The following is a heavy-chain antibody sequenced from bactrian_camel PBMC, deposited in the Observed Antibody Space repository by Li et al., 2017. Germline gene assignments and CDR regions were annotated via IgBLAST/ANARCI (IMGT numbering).Heavy chain of an antibody. Sequence: LVESGGGLVQPGGSLRLSCAASGYTYSSNCMGWFRQAPGKEREGVAGITGGGSTYYSDSVKGRFTISRDDAKNTLYLQLNSLKTEDTAMYYCAKDYVDGLGIDYWGQGTQVTV. D-gene: IGHD5*01. CDR2: ITGGGST. J-gene: IGHJ4*01. CDR3: AKDYVDGLGIDY. V-gene: IGHV3S1*01. CDR1: GYTYSSNC.